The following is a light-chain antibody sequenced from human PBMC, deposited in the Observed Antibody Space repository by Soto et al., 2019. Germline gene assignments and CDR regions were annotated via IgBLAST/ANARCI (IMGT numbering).Light chain of an antibody. CDR1: SSNIGSNY. V-gene: IGLV1-47*01. J-gene: IGLJ2*01. CDR3: AAWDDSLSGPE. CDR2: RNN. Sequence: QSVLTQPPSASGTPGQRVTISCSGSSSNIGSNYVYWYHQLPGTAPKLLIYRNNQRPSGVPDRFSGSKSGTSASLAISGLRSEDEADYYCAAWDDSLSGPEFGGGTKLTVL.